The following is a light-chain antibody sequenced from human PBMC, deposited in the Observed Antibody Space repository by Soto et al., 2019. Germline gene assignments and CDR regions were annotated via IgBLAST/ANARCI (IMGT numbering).Light chain of an antibody. CDR1: SSNIGKNY. Sequence: QSVLTQPPSVSAAPGQKVTISCSGSSSNIGKNYVSWYQQLPGTPPKLLIHENNKRPSGIPDRFSGSKSGTSATLGITGLQTGDEADYYCGTWDSSLGAVLFGGGTKLTV. J-gene: IGLJ2*01. CDR2: ENN. V-gene: IGLV1-51*02. CDR3: GTWDSSLGAVL.